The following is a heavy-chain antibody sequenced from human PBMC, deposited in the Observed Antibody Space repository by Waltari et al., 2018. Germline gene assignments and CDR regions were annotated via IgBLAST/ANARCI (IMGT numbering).Heavy chain of an antibody. CDR3: ARQGLYCRSSNCVGLDFSH. Sequence: QESGPGLLKPSATLSLTCAVSGGSVPDTSYLWGWIRQAPGKGLEWLGNIYYDGNTNYNPSLKSRVSISVDTSQKQFSLKLTSVTATDTAVYYCARQGLYCRSSNCVGLDFSHWGQGTLVAVS. CDR1: GGSVPDTSYL. D-gene: IGHD2-2*01. V-gene: IGHV4-39*01. CDR2: IYYDGNT. J-gene: IGHJ4*02.